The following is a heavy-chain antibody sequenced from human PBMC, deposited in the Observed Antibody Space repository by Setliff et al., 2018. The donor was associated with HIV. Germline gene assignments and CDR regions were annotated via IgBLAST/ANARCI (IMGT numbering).Heavy chain of an antibody. CDR3: ARDGTRLLAAMDV. CDR2: ITTDSSYI. J-gene: IGHJ6*03. V-gene: IGHV3-21*01. Sequence: KTGGSLRLSCVASGFTLSTYSMNWVRQAPGKGLEWVSSITTDSSYIFDADSVKGRFTISRDNAQNSLYLQMNNLRVEDTAVYYCARDGTRLLAAMDVWGKGTTVTVSS. CDR1: GFTLSTYS.